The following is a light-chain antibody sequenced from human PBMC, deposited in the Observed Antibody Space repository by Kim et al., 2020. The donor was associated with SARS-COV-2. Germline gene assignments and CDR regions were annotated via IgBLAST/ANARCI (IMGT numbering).Light chain of an antibody. V-gene: IGLV3-1*01. J-gene: IGLJ3*02. CDR2: RDS. CDR3: QTWVSSTGV. Sequence: SYELTQPPSVSVSPGQTASITCSGDKLRNKFVSWYEQKPGQSPVLVIYRDSKRPSGIPERFSGSNSGNTATLTISGTQPMDEADYYCQTWVSSTGVFGGG. CDR1: KLRNKF.